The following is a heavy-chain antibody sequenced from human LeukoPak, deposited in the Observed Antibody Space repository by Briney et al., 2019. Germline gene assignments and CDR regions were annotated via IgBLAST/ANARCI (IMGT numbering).Heavy chain of an antibody. J-gene: IGHJ1*01. D-gene: IGHD6-6*01. V-gene: IGHV4-59*01. CDR1: GGSISTYY. CDR2: IYHSGST. Sequence: SETLSLTCTVSGGSISTYYWNWIRQPPGKGLEWIGYIYHSGSTNYNPSLQSRVTISVDTSKNQFSLNLNSVTAADTAVYYCARGGAARLHFQNWGQGTLVTVPS. CDR3: ARGGAARLHFQN.